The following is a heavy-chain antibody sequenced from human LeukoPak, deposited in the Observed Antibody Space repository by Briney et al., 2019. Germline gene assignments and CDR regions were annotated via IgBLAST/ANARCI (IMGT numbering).Heavy chain of an antibody. V-gene: IGHV4-59*01. D-gene: IGHD5-12*01. CDR1: GVSISTYY. Sequence: SETLSLTCTVSGVSISTYYWSWIRQPPGKGLEWIGYKYDGGRDLYNPSLKSRVTISVGTSKNQFSLKLSSVTAADTAVYYCARDLGGYDSWFDPWGQGTLVTVSS. CDR2: KYDGGRD. J-gene: IGHJ5*02. CDR3: ARDLGGYDSWFDP.